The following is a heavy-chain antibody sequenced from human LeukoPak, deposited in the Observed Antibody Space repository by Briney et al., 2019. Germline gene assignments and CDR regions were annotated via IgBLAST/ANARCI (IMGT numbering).Heavy chain of an antibody. CDR1: GGSISSGGYY. V-gene: IGHV4-31*03. J-gene: IGHJ4*02. D-gene: IGHD3-16*02. Sequence: SETLSLTCTDSGGSISSGGYYWSWIRQHPGKGLEWIGYIYYSGSTYYNPSLKSRVTISVDTSKNQFSLKLSSVTAADTAVYYCARGRVGDVWGSYPRNRPYYFDYWGQGTLVTVSS. CDR3: ARGRVGDVWGSYPRNRPYYFDY. CDR2: IYYSGST.